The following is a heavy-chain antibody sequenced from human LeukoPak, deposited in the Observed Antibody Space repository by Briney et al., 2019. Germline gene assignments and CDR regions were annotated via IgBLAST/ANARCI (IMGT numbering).Heavy chain of an antibody. Sequence: GGSLRLSCAASGFTFSTYSMNWVRQAPGKGLEWVSSISSGSSFIYYADSVKGRFTISRDNARNSLFLQMNGLRAEDTAVYYCARESSGYFYWGQGTLVTVSS. D-gene: IGHD3-22*01. CDR3: ARESSGYFY. J-gene: IGHJ4*02. CDR1: GFTFSTYS. CDR2: ISSGSSFI. V-gene: IGHV3-21*01.